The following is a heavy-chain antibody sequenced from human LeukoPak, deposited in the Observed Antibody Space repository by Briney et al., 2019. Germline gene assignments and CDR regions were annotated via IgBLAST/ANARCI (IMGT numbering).Heavy chain of an antibody. D-gene: IGHD3-10*01. CDR2: IYHSGST. V-gene: IGHV4-38-2*02. Sequence: PSETLSLTCTVTVYSISSGYYWGWIRQTPGKGLEWVGIIYHSGSTYYNPSLKSRVTMSVDTSKNQFSLKLSSVTAADTAVYYCARDRQTYYGSGRRFDYWGQGTLVTVSS. CDR3: ARDRQTYYGSGRRFDY. CDR1: VYSISSGYY. J-gene: IGHJ4*02.